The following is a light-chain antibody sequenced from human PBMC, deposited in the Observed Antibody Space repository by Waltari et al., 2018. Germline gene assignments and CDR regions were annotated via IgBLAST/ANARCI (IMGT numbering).Light chain of an antibody. CDR3: QQYGTSPSIT. Sequence: DIQMTQSPSTLSASVGDRVTITCRARQSVRTWLAWYQQKPGKAPKLLIYKASSLESGVPSRFSGSGSGTEFTLTISSLQPDDFAVYYCQQYGTSPSITFGQGTRLDIK. V-gene: IGKV1-5*03. CDR2: KAS. J-gene: IGKJ5*01. CDR1: QSVRTW.